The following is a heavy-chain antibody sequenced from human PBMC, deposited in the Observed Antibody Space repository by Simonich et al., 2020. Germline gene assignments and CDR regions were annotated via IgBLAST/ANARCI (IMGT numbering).Heavy chain of an antibody. V-gene: IGHV1-69*06. CDR2: ILPILGKA. CDR1: GGTFSSYA. Sequence: QVQLVQSGAEVKKPGSSVKVSCKASGGTFSSYAISWVRQAPGQGLEWKGEILPILGKANYARNFQRRVTTSAEKSTSTAYMELSSLRSEDTAVYYCARGGLADRRIVYYYYMDVWGKGTTVTVSS. J-gene: IGHJ6*03. CDR3: ARGGLADRRIVYYYYMDV. D-gene: IGHD2-15*01.